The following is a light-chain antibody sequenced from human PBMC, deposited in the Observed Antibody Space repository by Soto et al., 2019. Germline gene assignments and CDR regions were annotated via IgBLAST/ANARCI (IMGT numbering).Light chain of an antibody. CDR1: SSNVGHNS. V-gene: IGLV1-51*01. J-gene: IGLJ1*01. CDR3: GAWENSLTVYV. CDR2: DSD. Sequence: QSVLTQPPSVSAAPGQEVTISCSGSSSNVGHNSVSWYQHLPGTAPKLLIYDSDRRPSGIPARFSGSKSGTSATLGITGLQTGDEADYYCGAWENSLTVYVFGSGTKVTVL.